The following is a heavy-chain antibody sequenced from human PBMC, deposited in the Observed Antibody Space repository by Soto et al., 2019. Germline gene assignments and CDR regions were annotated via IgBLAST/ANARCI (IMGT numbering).Heavy chain of an antibody. D-gene: IGHD2-2*01. CDR3: ARLPIMPVAFFDY. V-gene: IGHV4-39*01. J-gene: IGHJ4*02. Sequence: SETLSLTCTVSGGSISSSSYYWGWIRQPPGKGLEWIGSIYYSGSTYYNPSLKSRVTISVDTSKNQFSLKLSSVTAADTAVYYCARLPIMPVAFFDYWGQGTLVTSPQ. CDR1: GGSISSSSYY. CDR2: IYYSGST.